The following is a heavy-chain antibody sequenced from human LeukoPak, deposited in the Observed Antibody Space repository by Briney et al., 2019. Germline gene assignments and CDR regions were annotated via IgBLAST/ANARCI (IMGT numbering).Heavy chain of an antibody. V-gene: IGHV4-34*01. CDR3: ARGRPPNY. CDR2: INHSGST. Sequence: SETLSLTCAVCVGSFRGYYWSWIRQPPGKGLEWIGEINHSGSTNYNPSLKSRVTISVDTSKNQFSLKLSSVTAADTAVYYCARGRPPNYWGQGTLVTVSS. CDR1: VGSFRGYY. J-gene: IGHJ4*02.